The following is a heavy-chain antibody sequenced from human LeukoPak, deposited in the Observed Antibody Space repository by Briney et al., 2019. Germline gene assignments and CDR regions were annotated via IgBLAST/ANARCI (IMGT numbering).Heavy chain of an antibody. Sequence: GESLKISCKGSGYSFTNYWIGWVRQMPGKGLEWMGIIYPGDSDTRYSPSFQGQVTISADKSINTAYLQWSSLKASDTAMYYCARREYCSGDGCFLSWFDPWGQGTLVTVSS. CDR2: IYPGDSDT. D-gene: IGHD2-15*01. V-gene: IGHV5-51*01. CDR1: GYSFTNYW. CDR3: ARREYCSGDGCFLSWFDP. J-gene: IGHJ5*02.